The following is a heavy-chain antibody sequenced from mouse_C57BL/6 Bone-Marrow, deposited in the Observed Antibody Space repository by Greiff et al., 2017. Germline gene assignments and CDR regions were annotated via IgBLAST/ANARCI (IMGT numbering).Heavy chain of an antibody. CDR3: ASESITTVVPLY. V-gene: IGHV1-55*01. Sequence: VQLQQPGAELVKPGASVKMSCKASGYTFTSYWITWVKQRPGQGLEWIGDIYPGSGSTNYNEKFKSKATLTVDTSSSTAYMQLSSLTSEDSAVYYCASESITTVVPLYWGQGTSVTVSS. CDR1: GYTFTSYW. D-gene: IGHD1-1*01. CDR2: IYPGSGST. J-gene: IGHJ4*01.